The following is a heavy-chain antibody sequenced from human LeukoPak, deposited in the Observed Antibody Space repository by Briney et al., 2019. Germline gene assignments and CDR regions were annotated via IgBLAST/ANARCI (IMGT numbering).Heavy chain of an antibody. D-gene: IGHD3-22*01. Sequence: SETLSLTCSLSGGSFSAYYWNWIRQPPGKGLEWIAEINHSGSTKYNLSLKSRVTISVDTSKNQFSLKLSSVTAADTAVYYCANDGAYYDSSTDAFDIWGQGTMVTVSS. CDR3: ANDGAYYDSSTDAFDI. CDR2: INHSGST. V-gene: IGHV4-34*01. CDR1: GGSFSAYY. J-gene: IGHJ3*02.